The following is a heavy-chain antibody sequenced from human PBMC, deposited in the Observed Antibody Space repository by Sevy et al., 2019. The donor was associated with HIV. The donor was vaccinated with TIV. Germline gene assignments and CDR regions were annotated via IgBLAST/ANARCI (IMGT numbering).Heavy chain of an antibody. CDR3: ARDCSSANCLWGMDV. J-gene: IGHJ6*02. CDR1: GFTFNSYW. CDR2: IKKDGSEK. D-gene: IGHD2-2*01. Sequence: GGSLRLSCAASGFTFNSYWMSWVRQAPGKGLEWVANIKKDGSEKYYVDSVKGRFTISRDNAENSLYLQMDSLRAEDTAVYYCARDCSSANCLWGMDVWGQGTTVTVSS. V-gene: IGHV3-7*03.